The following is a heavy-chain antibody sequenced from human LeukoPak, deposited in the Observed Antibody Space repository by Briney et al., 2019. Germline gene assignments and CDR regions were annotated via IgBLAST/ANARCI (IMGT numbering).Heavy chain of an antibody. J-gene: IGHJ4*02. Sequence: EAAGSLRLSCAASGFTFSSYAMHWVRQAPGKGLEWVAVISYDGSNKYYADSVKGRFTISRDNSKNTLYLQMNSLRAEDTAVYYCARVREDDYEGFDYWGQGTLVTVSS. CDR2: ISYDGSNK. D-gene: IGHD4-17*01. CDR3: ARVREDDYEGFDY. CDR1: GFTFSSYA. V-gene: IGHV3-30-3*01.